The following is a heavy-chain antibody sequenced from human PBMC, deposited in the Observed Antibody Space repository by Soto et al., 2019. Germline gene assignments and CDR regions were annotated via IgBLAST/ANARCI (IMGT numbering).Heavy chain of an antibody. V-gene: IGHV3-33*01. CDR3: ATCSGGSCYGSEYVMDV. Sequence: GWSLRLSCVASGFTFISYGMHWVRQAPGKGLEWVAVIWYDASKKYYADSVKGRFTISRDNSKNTLYLQMNSLRAEDTAVYYCATCSGGSCYGSEYVMDVWGLATTVTVSS. CDR1: GFTFISYG. D-gene: IGHD2-15*01. J-gene: IGHJ6*02. CDR2: IWYDASKK.